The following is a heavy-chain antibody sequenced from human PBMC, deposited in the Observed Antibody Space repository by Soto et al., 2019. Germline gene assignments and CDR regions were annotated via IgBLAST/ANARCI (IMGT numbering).Heavy chain of an antibody. V-gene: IGHV1-18*01. CDR1: GYTFTSYG. D-gene: IGHD2-2*01. CDR3: ARDVVEASQSQRYSSSTRCFGMSVWFDP. CDR2: ISAYNGNT. Sequence: GASVKVSCKASGYTFTSYGISWVRQAPGQGLEWMGWISAYNGNTNYAQKLQGRVTMTTDTSTSTAYMELRSLRSDDTAVYYCARDVVEASQSQRYSSSTRCFGMSVWFDPWGQGTLVTVYS. J-gene: IGHJ5*02.